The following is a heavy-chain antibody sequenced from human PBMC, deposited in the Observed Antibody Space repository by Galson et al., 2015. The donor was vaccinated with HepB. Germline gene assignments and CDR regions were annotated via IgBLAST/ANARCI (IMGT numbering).Heavy chain of an antibody. CDR2: INWNGGST. D-gene: IGHD2-15*01. V-gene: IGHV3-20*04. J-gene: IGHJ4*02. CDR1: GFTFDDYG. Sequence: SLRLSCAASGFTFDDYGMSWVRQAPGKGLEWVSGINWNGGSTGYADSVKGRFTISRDNAKNSLYLQMNSLRAEDTALYYCARGCGGSCYYYFDYWGQGTLVTVSS. CDR3: ARGCGGSCYYYFDY.